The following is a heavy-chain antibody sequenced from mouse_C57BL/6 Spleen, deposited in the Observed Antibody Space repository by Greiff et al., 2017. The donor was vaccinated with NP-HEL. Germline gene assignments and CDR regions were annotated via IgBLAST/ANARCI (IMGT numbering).Heavy chain of an antibody. CDR2: ISNGGGST. Sequence: DVQLQESGGGLVQPGGSLKLSCAASGFTFSDYYMYWVRQTPEKRLEWVAYISNGGGSTYYPDTVKGRFTISRDNAKNTLYLQMSRLKSEDTAMYYCARHKVYYGNYDAMDYWGQGTSVTVSS. D-gene: IGHD2-1*01. V-gene: IGHV5-12*01. J-gene: IGHJ4*01. CDR1: GFTFSDYY. CDR3: ARHKVYYGNYDAMDY.